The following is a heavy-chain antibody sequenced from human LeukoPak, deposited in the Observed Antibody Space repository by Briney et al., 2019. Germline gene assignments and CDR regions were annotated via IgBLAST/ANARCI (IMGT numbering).Heavy chain of an antibody. CDR3: AREGCSGGSCYRFDY. CDR1: GYTFTSYY. V-gene: IGHV1-46*01. D-gene: IGHD2-15*01. CDR2: INPSGGST. Sequence: ASVKVSCKASGYTFTSYYMHWVRQAPGQGLEWMGIINPSGGSTSYAQKYQGRVTMTRDTSTSTVYMELSSLRAEDTAVYYCAREGCSGGSCYRFDYWGQGTLVTVSS. J-gene: IGHJ4*02.